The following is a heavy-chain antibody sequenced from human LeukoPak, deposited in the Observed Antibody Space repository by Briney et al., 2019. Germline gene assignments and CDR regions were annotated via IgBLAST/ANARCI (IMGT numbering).Heavy chain of an antibody. V-gene: IGHV4-59*08. CDR3: ARLIAVAGYYYYYGMDV. CDR2: IYYSGST. CDR1: GGSISSYY. J-gene: IGHJ6*02. D-gene: IGHD6-19*01. Sequence: PSETLSLTCTVSGGSISSYYWSWIRQLPGKGLEWIGYIYYSGSTNYNPSLKSRVTISVDTSKNQFSLKLSSVTAADTAVYYCARLIAVAGYYYYYGMDVWGQGTTVTVSS.